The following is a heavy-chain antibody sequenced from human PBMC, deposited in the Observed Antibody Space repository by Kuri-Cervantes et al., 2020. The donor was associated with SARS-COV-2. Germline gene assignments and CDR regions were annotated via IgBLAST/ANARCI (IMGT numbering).Heavy chain of an antibody. CDR2: IHKDGSDT. J-gene: IGHJ6*03. Sequence: GESLKISCAASGFTFRIYWMYWVRQVPGRGLEWVARIHKDGSDTIYADSVRGRFTISRDNAKNSLYLQTNSLRAEDTAVYYCARGWDHYYHYYMDVWGKGTTVTVSS. D-gene: IGHD1-26*01. V-gene: IGHV3-74*01. CDR1: GFTFRIYW. CDR3: ARGWDHYYHYYMDV.